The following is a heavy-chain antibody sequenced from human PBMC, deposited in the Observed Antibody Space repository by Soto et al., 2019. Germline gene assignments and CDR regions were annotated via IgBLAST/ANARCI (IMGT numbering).Heavy chain of an antibody. Sequence: QITLKESGPTLVKPTQTLTLTCTFSGFSLSTRGVAVGWFRQPPGKALEWLALIYWDEDKCYSPSLKPRLTITDDTSKTQVLLTMPNMDPVYTATYYCAHRPRGYAYYFDYWGQGTLVTVSS. CDR2: IYWDEDK. CDR3: AHRPRGYAYYFDY. D-gene: IGHD5-12*01. CDR1: GFSLSTRGVA. J-gene: IGHJ4*02. V-gene: IGHV2-5*02.